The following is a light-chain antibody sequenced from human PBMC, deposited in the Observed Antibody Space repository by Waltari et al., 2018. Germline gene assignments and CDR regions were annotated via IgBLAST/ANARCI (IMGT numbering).Light chain of an antibody. V-gene: IGLV2-14*01. CDR3: SSYTSSSTWV. CDR1: SSDVGGYKY. Sequence: QSALTQPASVSGSPGQSITISCTGTSSDVGGYKYVSLYQQHPGKAPKLMIYDVSKRPSGVSIHFSGTKSGNTASLTISGLQAEDEADYYCSSYTSSSTWVFGGGTKLTVL. CDR2: DVS. J-gene: IGLJ3*02.